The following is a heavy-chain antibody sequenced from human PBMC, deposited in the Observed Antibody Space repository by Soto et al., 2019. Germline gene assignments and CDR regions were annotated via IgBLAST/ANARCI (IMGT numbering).Heavy chain of an antibody. CDR3: ARGSYDFWSGYYSRFDY. CDR1: GGSFSGYY. Sequence: SETLSLTCAVYGGSFSGYYWSWIRQPPGEGLEWIGEINHSGSTNYNPSLKSRVTISVDTSKNQFSLKLSSVTAADTAVYYCARGSYDFWSGYYSRFDYWGQGTLVTVSS. CDR2: INHSGST. J-gene: IGHJ4*02. D-gene: IGHD3-3*01. V-gene: IGHV4-34*01.